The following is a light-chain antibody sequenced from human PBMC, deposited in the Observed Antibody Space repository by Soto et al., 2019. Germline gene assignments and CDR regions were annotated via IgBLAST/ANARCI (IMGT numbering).Light chain of an antibody. V-gene: IGKV1-9*01. Sequence: DTQVTQSPSFLSASVGDRVTITCRASQDTSRSLGWYQQKPGKAPKLLIYAASTLHSGVPSRFSGSGSGTEFTLTISSLQPEDFATYYCQQANSFPWTFGQGTKVEIK. CDR2: AAS. CDR3: QQANSFPWT. J-gene: IGKJ1*01. CDR1: QDTSRS.